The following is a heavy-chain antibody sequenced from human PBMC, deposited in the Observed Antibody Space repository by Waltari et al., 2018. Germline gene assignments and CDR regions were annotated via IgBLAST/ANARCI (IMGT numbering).Heavy chain of an antibody. CDR1: GFSFSDYV. V-gene: IGHV3-74*03. Sequence: EVYLVESGGDLAQPGGSLSLSCEASGFSFSDYVMHWIRRRPGKGLEWVARISHNGGVTTYGDSVRGRFIVSRDNARNTFYLQMNSLGVDDTAVYYCARDRDLTIFDYWGQGIRVTVSS. J-gene: IGHJ4*02. D-gene: IGHD2-21*02. CDR3: ARDRDLTIFDY. CDR2: ISHNGGVT.